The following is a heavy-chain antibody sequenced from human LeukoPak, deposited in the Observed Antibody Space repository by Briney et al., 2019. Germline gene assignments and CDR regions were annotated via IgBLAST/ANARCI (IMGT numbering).Heavy chain of an antibody. CDR1: GYTFTSYD. CDR2: MNPNSGNT. Sequence: ASVKVSCKASGYTFTSYDINWVRQATGQGLEWMGWMNPNSGNTGYAQKFQGRVTMTRNTPISTAYMELSSLRSEDTAVYYCARVLAGSGWYDVFDIWAQGTMVTVSS. V-gene: IGHV1-8*01. D-gene: IGHD6-19*01. CDR3: ARVLAGSGWYDVFDI. J-gene: IGHJ3*02.